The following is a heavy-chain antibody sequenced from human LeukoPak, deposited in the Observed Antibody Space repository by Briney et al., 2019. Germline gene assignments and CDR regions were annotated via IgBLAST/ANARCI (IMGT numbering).Heavy chain of an antibody. Sequence: GGSLRLSCAASGFNFRNYWMHWVRQAPGKGLVWVSRINSDGSSTSYADSVKGRFTISRDNAENTLYLQINSLRAEDTAVYYCARGYDFWSGYSFDYWGQGTLVTVSS. D-gene: IGHD3-3*01. CDR3: ARGYDFWSGYSFDY. V-gene: IGHV3-74*01. CDR2: INSDGSST. CDR1: GFNFRNYW. J-gene: IGHJ4*02.